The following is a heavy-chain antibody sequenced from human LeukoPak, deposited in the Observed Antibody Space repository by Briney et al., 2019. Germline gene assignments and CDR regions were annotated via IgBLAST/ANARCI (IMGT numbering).Heavy chain of an antibody. CDR3: ARRGYCSGGSCYGLDY. J-gene: IGHJ4*02. D-gene: IGHD2-15*01. V-gene: IGHV1-8*01. Sequence: ASVKVSCKASGSTFTTYDINWVRQATGQGLEWMGWMNPNSGNTGYAQKFQGRVTMTRNTSISTAYMELSRLRSDGTAVYYCARRGYCSGGSCYGLDYWGQGTLVTVSS. CDR2: MNPNSGNT. CDR1: GSTFTTYD.